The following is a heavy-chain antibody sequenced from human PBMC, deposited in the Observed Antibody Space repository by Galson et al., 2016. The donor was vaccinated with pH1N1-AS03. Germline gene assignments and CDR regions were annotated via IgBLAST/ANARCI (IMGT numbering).Heavy chain of an antibody. V-gene: IGHV3-11*06. D-gene: IGHD4/OR15-4a*01. Sequence: SLRLSCAASGFSLSDYYMTWIRQAPGKGLEWVAYISFTSDYRHYADPVKGRFTISRDNAKDSLYLQMGSLRVEDMAVYYCARGPVSYANYWFPPPDYWGQGTLVTVSS. CDR2: ISFTSDYR. J-gene: IGHJ4*02. CDR1: GFSLSDYY. CDR3: ARGPVSYANYWFPPPDY.